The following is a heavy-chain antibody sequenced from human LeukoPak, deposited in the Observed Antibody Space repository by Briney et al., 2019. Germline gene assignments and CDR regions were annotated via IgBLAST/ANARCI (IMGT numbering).Heavy chain of an antibody. D-gene: IGHD6-19*01. J-gene: IGHJ4*02. CDR1: GFTFSNAW. Sequence: GGSLRLSCAASGFTFSNAWMSWVRQAPGKGLEWVGRIKSKTDGGTTDYAAPVKGRFTISRDDSKNTLYLQMNSLKTEDTAVYYCTTALYSSGWYSSLVDYWGQGTLVTVSS. CDR2: IKSKTDGGTT. V-gene: IGHV3-15*01. CDR3: TTALYSSGWYSSLVDY.